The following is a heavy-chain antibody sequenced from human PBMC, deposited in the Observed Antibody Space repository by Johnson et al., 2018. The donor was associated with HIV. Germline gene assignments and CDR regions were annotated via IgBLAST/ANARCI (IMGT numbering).Heavy chain of an antibody. D-gene: IGHD3-10*01. Sequence: VQLVESGGGVVQPGRSLRLSCAASGFTFSSYAMNWIRQAPGKGLEWVSYISSSGTTMYYSDSVKGRFTISRDNSKNTLFLQMNSLRAEDTAVYYCAKVAQGVDDAFDIWGQGTMVTVSS. CDR1: GFTFSSYA. CDR3: AKVAQGVDDAFDI. V-gene: IGHV3-48*01. J-gene: IGHJ3*02. CDR2: ISSSGTTM.